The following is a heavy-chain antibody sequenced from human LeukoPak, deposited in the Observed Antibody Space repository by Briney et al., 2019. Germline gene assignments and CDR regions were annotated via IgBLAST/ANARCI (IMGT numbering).Heavy chain of an antibody. V-gene: IGHV1-18*01. CDR3: ARVLSIAARRRAFDI. CDR2: ISAYNGNT. Sequence: ASVKVSCKASGYPFTSYGISWVRQAPGQGLEWMGWISAYNGNTNYAQKLQGRVTMTTDTSTSTAYMELRSLRSDDTAVYYCARVLSIAARRRAFDIWGQGTMVTVSS. CDR1: GYPFTSYG. J-gene: IGHJ3*02. D-gene: IGHD6-6*01.